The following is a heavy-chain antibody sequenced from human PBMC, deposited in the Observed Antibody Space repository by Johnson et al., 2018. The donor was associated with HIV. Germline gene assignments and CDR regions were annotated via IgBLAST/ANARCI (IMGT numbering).Heavy chain of an antibody. D-gene: IGHD2-8*02. J-gene: IGHJ3*02. V-gene: IGHV3-15*05. CDR2: IKSKTDGGTT. CDR1: GFTFSNAW. CDR3: GRESTGAGTAFDI. Sequence: VQLVESGGGLVQPGGSLRLSCAASGFTFSNAWMSWVRQAPGKGLEWVGRIKSKTDGGTTDYAAPVKGRFTTSRDDSKNTLYLQMNSLRAEDTAVYYCGRESTGAGTAFDIWGQGTMVTVSS.